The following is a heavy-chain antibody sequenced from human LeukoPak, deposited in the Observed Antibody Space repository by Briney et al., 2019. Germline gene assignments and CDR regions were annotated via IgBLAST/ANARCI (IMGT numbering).Heavy chain of an antibody. D-gene: IGHD3-9*01. CDR1: GFTFSSYG. V-gene: IGHV3-30*02. CDR3: AKDRAYYDILTGYYTDY. J-gene: IGHJ4*02. Sequence: GGSLRLSCAVSGFTFSSYGMHWVRQAPGKGLEWVAFIRYDGSNKYYADSVKGRFTISRDNSKNTLYLQMNSLRAEDTAVYYCAKDRAYYDILTGYYTDYWGQGTLVTVSS. CDR2: IRYDGSNK.